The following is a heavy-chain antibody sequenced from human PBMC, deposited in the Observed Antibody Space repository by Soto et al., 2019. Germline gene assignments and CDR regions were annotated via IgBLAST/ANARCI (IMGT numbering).Heavy chain of an antibody. D-gene: IGHD1-20*01. CDR3: AREGNWNASRYYYYGMDV. V-gene: IGHV1-69*13. CDR2: IIPIFGTA. CDR1: GGTFSSYA. Sequence: GASVKVSCKASGGTFSSYAISWVRQAPGQGLEWMGGIIPIFGTANYAQKFQGRVTITADESTSTAYMGLSSLRSEDTAVYYCAREGNWNASRYYYYGMDVWGQGTTVTVSS. J-gene: IGHJ6*02.